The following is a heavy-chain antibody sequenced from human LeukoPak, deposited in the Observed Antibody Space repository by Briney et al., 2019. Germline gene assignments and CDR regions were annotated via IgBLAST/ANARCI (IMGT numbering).Heavy chain of an antibody. J-gene: IGHJ3*02. CDR1: GFTVSTNY. CDR3: ARDGYYDSSGYRKHDGFDI. D-gene: IGHD3-22*01. Sequence: GGSLRLSCAASGFTVSTNYMSWVRQAPGKGLEWVSLIYSGGITQYADSVKGRFTISRDNSKNTLYLQMTSLRAEDTALYHCARDGYYDSSGYRKHDGFDIWGQGTLVTVSS. CDR2: IYSGGIT. V-gene: IGHV3-66*01.